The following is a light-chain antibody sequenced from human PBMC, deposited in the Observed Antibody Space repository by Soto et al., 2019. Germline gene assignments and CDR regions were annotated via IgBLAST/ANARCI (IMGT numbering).Light chain of an antibody. CDR3: QQYYNTPYT. Sequence: DIVLTQSPDSLAVSLGERATLNCKSSQSVLYSSNNENYLAWYQQKPGQPPKLLIYWASTRESGVPDRFSGSGSGTDFTLTISSLQAEDVAFYYCQQYYNTPYTFGQGTKLEIK. CDR1: QSVLYSSNNENY. V-gene: IGKV4-1*01. CDR2: WAS. J-gene: IGKJ2*01.